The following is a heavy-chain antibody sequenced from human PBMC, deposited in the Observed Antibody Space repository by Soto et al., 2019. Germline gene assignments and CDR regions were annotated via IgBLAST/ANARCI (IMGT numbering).Heavy chain of an antibody. Sequence: QVQLVQSGAEVKKPGASVKVSCKASGYTFTGYYMHWVRQAPGQGLEWMGWINPNRGGTNYAQKFQGWVTMTRDTSISTAYMELSRLRSDDTAVYYCARGHGIILTHLDVWGKGTTVTVSS. CDR3: ARGHGIILTHLDV. CDR1: GYTFTGYY. CDR2: INPNRGGT. V-gene: IGHV1-2*04. J-gene: IGHJ6*04. D-gene: IGHD3-9*01.